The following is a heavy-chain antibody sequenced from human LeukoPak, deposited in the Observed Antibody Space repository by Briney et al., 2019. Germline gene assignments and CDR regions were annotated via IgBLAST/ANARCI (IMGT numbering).Heavy chain of an antibody. Sequence: GASLKISCKGSGYSFTSYWIGWVRQMPGKGLEWMGIIYPGDSDTRYSPSFQGQVTISADKSISTAYLQWSSLKASDTAMYYCARPSDSSSDPFDYWGQGTLVTVSS. CDR1: GYSFTSYW. CDR2: IYPGDSDT. D-gene: IGHD6-6*01. V-gene: IGHV5-51*01. J-gene: IGHJ4*02. CDR3: ARPSDSSSDPFDY.